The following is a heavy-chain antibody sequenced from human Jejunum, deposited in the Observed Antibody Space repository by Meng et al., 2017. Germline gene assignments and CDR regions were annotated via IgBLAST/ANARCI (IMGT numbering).Heavy chain of an antibody. Sequence: EVRRGESWGGVDLPVASLSLAWLAVGFTFSNSAMSWVRQSPGKGLEWVSGIRCSDVRTYYADSVRGRFTISRDTSKNTLYLQMISLKAEDTAVYYCAKLTSFWGQGTLVTVSS. D-gene: IGHD3-16*01. CDR2: IRCSDVRT. CDR1: GFTFSNSA. V-gene: IGHV3-23*04. CDR3: AKLTSF. J-gene: IGHJ4*02.